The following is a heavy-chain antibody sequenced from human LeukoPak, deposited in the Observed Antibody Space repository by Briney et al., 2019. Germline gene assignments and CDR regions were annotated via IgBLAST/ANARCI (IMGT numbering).Heavy chain of an antibody. V-gene: IGHV3-74*01. Sequence: GGSLRLSCAASGFTFSSYWMHWVRQAPGKGLVWVSRINSDGSSTSYADSVKGRFTISRDNAKNTLYLQMNSLRAEDMAVYYCARDLDYYDSSGHYSGYFDYWGQGTLVTVSS. D-gene: IGHD3-22*01. CDR1: GFTFSSYW. CDR3: ARDLDYYDSSGHYSGYFDY. CDR2: INSDGSST. J-gene: IGHJ4*02.